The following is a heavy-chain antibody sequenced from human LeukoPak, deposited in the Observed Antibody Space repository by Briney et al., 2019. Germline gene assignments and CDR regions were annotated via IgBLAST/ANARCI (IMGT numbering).Heavy chain of an antibody. CDR2: ISSSGSTI. CDR3: ARAGTLEWLNYYYYMDV. Sequence: GGSLRLSCAASGFTFSDYYMSWIRQAPGKGLEWVSYISSSGSTIYYADSVKGRFTISGDNAKNSLYLQMNSLRAEDTAVYYCARAGTLEWLNYYYYMDVWGKGTTVTVSS. J-gene: IGHJ6*03. V-gene: IGHV3-11*01. D-gene: IGHD3-3*01. CDR1: GFTFSDYY.